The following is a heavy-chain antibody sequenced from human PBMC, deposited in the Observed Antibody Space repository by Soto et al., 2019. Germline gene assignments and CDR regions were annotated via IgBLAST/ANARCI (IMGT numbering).Heavy chain of an antibody. J-gene: IGHJ5*02. Sequence: GGSLRLSCAASGFTLSSYAMSWVRQAPGKGLEWVSAISGSGGRTYNADSVKGRFTISRDNSKNTLYLPMNSLRAEDTAVYYCAKWKGITGTTVWFDPWGQGPLVTVSS. D-gene: IGHD1-7*01. CDR1: GFTLSSYA. CDR3: AKWKGITGTTVWFDP. CDR2: ISGSGGRT. V-gene: IGHV3-23*01.